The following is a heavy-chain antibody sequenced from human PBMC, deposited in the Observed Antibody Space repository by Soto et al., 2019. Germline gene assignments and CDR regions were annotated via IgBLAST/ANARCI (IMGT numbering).Heavy chain of an antibody. CDR2: ISYDGSNK. J-gene: IGHJ3*02. V-gene: IGHV3-30-3*01. Sequence: QVQLVESGGGVVQPGRSLRLSCAASGFTFSSYAMHWVRQAPGKGLEWVAVISYDGSNKYYADSVKGRFTISRDNSKNTQYLQMNSLRAEDTAVYYCAREDGYNSDRAFDIWGQGTMVTVSS. D-gene: IGHD1-1*01. CDR1: GFTFSSYA. CDR3: AREDGYNSDRAFDI.